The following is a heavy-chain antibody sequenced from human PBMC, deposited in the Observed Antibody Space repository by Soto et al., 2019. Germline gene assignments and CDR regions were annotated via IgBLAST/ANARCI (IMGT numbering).Heavy chain of an antibody. CDR3: ARVDSGYDWKDYFDY. J-gene: IGHJ4*02. CDR2: IWYDGSNK. CDR1: GFTFSSYG. Sequence: QVQLVESGGGVVQPGRSLRLSCAASGFTFSSYGMHWVRQAPGKGLEWVAVIWYDGSNKYYADSVKGRFTISRDNSKNTLYLQMNSLRAEDTAVYYCARVDSGYDWKDYFDYWGQGTLVTVSS. D-gene: IGHD5-12*01. V-gene: IGHV3-33*01.